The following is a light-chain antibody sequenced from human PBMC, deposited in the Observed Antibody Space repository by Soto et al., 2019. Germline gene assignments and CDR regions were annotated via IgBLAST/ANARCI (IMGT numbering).Light chain of an antibody. V-gene: IGLV1-44*01. J-gene: IGLJ3*02. CDR2: SND. Sequence: QSVVTQPPSASGTPGQRVTISCSGSSSNIGTNAVNWCQQLPGTAPRLLIYSNDQRPPGVPDRFSGSKSGTSASLGISGLQSEDEADYFCAVWDDSLNGWVFGGGTKLTVI. CDR1: SSNIGTNA. CDR3: AVWDDSLNGWV.